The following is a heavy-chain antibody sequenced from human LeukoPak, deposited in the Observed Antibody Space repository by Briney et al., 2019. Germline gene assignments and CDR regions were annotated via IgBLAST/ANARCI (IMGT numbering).Heavy chain of an antibody. CDR3: AKGTYTDGYNYVGIDY. CDR1: GFTFSSYA. D-gene: IGHD5-24*01. J-gene: IGHJ4*02. Sequence: GGSLRLSCAASGFTFSSYAMHWVRQAPGKGLEWVAVISYDGSNKYYADSVKGRFTISRDNSKNTLYLQMNSLRAEDTAVYYCAKGTYTDGYNYVGIDYWGQGTLVTVSS. CDR2: ISYDGSNK. V-gene: IGHV3-30*04.